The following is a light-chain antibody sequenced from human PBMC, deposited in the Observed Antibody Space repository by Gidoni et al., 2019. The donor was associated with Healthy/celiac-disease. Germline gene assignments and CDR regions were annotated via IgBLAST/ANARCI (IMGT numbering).Light chain of an antibody. CDR3: QQSYSTLLYT. CDR1: QSSSSY. J-gene: IGKJ2*01. V-gene: IGKV1-39*01. CDR2: AAS. Sequence: TITCRASQSSSSYLNWYQQKPGKAPKLLIYAASSLQSGVPSRFSGSGSGTDFTLTISSLQPEDFATYYCQQSYSTLLYTFXQXTKLEIK.